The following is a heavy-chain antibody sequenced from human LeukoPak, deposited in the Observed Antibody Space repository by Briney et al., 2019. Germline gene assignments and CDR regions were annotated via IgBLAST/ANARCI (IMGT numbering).Heavy chain of an antibody. CDR3: AREPTSGREPTSGRPLDY. D-gene: IGHD5-12*01. V-gene: IGHV4-4*07. Sequence: SETLSLTCTVSGGSISGYFWTWIRQPAGKGLEWIGRMYSTGSNNYNPSHKSRVTMSLDTSKNHFSLNLTSVTAADTAVYYCAREPTSGREPTSGRPLDYWGQGTLVTVSS. CDR2: MYSTGSN. CDR1: GGSISGYF. J-gene: IGHJ4*02.